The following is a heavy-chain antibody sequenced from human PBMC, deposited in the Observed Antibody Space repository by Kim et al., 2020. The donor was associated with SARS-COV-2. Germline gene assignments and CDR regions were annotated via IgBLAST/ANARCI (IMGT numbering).Heavy chain of an antibody. V-gene: IGHV1-69*04. D-gene: IGHD6-19*01. J-gene: IGHJ6*02. CDR3: ARDPRSRSSGRYYYYYYGMDV. CDR1: GGTFSSYT. Sequence: SVKVSCKASGGTFSSYTISWVRQAPGQGLEWMGRIIPILGIANYAQKFQGRVTITADKSTSTAYMELSSLRSEDTAVYYCARDPRSRSSGRYYYYYYGMDVWGQGTTVTVSS. CDR2: IIPILGIA.